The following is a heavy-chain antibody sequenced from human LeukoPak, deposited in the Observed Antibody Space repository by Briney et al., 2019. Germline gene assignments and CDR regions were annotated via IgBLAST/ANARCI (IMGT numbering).Heavy chain of an antibody. CDR3: GRGSVGFGELNY. D-gene: IGHD3-10*01. Sequence: PGRSLRLSCAASGFTFSSYAMHWVRQAPGKGLEWVAVISYDGSNKFYADSVKGRFTLSRDNSKNPLYLQMNGLRIEDTAVYYCGRGSVGFGELNYWGQGTLVTVSS. J-gene: IGHJ4*02. V-gene: IGHV3-30-3*01. CDR2: ISYDGSNK. CDR1: GFTFSSYA.